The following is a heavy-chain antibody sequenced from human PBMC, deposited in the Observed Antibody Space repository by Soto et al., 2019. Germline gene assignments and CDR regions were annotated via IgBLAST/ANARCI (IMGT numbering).Heavy chain of an antibody. V-gene: IGHV3-64*01. J-gene: IGHJ6*02. D-gene: IGHD5-18*01. CDR2: ISSSGGST. CDR1: GFTFSNYA. CDR3: AKHGGYSFGPGDYYGMDI. Sequence: PGGSLRLSCAASGFTFSNYAMDWVRQAPGKVLECVSGISSSGGSTYYANAVKDRFTISRDSSKNTLYLQMGSLRAEDTAIYYCAKHGGYSFGPGDYYGMDIWGQGTTVTVSS.